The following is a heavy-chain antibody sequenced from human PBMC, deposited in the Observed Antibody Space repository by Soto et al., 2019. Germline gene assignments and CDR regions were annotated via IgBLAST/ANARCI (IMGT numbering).Heavy chain of an antibody. CDR1: GFAFSSYG. CDR2: ISYDGSNK. D-gene: IGHD4-17*01. CDR3: AKAGDYTVDY. Sequence: QVQLVESGGGVVQPGRSLRLSCAASGFAFSSYGMHWVRQAPGKGLEWVAVISYDGSNKYYADSVKGRFTISRDNSKNTLYLQMNSLRAEDTAVYYCAKAGDYTVDYWGQGTLVTVSS. J-gene: IGHJ4*02. V-gene: IGHV3-30*18.